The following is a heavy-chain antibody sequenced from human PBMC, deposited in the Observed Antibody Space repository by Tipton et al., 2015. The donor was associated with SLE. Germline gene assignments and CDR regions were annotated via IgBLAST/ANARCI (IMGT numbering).Heavy chain of an antibody. CDR2: ISSNGGST. J-gene: IGHJ4*02. CDR1: GFTFSGYG. V-gene: IGHV3-64*02. Sequence: SLRLSCAASGFTFSGYGMHWVRQAPGKGLEYVSGISSNGGSTYYVDSVKGRLTISRDNSKNTLYLQMGSLRADDMAVYYCARDLSGYGDHWGQGTLVTVSS. CDR3: ARDLSGYGDH. D-gene: IGHD5-12*01.